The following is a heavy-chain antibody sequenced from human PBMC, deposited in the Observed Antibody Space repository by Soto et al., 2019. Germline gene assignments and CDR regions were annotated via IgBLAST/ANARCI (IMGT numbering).Heavy chain of an antibody. D-gene: IGHD2-21*01. V-gene: IGHV4-31*03. J-gene: IGHJ4*02. CDR1: GASIGRGGYY. CDR3: ARDQGGDLDY. Sequence: QVQLQESGPGLMKPSQTLSLTCTVSGASIGRGGYYWTWIRQHPGKVLEWIGHIHFSGETNYNPSCMVRLTMSIDTSTNQFSLNLAAVTAADTAMYYCARDQGGDLDYWGQGTLVTVSS. CDR2: IHFSGET.